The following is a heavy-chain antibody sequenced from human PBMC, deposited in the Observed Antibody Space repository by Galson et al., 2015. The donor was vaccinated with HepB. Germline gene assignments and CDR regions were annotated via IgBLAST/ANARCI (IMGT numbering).Heavy chain of an antibody. CDR3: TTDFGNYYGSGFDP. V-gene: IGHV3-15*01. CDR1: GFTFSNAW. D-gene: IGHD3-10*01. J-gene: IGHJ5*02. CDR2: IKSKTDGGTT. Sequence: SLRLSCAASGFTFSNAWMSWVRQAPGKGLEWVGRIKSKTDGGTTDYAAPVKGRFTISRDDSKNTLYLQMNSLKTEDTAVYYCTTDFGNYYGSGFDPWGQGTLVTVSS.